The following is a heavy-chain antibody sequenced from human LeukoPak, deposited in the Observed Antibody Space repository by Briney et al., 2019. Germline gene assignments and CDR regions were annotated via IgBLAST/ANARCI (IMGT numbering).Heavy chain of an antibody. CDR3: AKGGAGNFDY. CDR1: GFTFDDYA. J-gene: IGHJ4*02. CDR2: ISWNSGSI. V-gene: IGHV3-9*01. Sequence: GRSLRLSCAASGFTFDDYAMHWVRQAPGKGLEWVSGISWNSGSIGYADSVKGRFTISRDNAKNSLYLQMNSLRAEDTALYYCAKGGAGNFDYWGQGTLVTVSS. D-gene: IGHD1-26*01.